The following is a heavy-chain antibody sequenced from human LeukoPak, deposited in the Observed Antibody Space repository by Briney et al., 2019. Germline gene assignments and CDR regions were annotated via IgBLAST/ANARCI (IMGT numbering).Heavy chain of an antibody. J-gene: IGHJ4*02. CDR3: AKEEGYYDSSGYYYFDY. Sequence: GGSLRLSCAASGFTFSTYSMNWVRQAPGKGLEWVSAISGSGGSTYYADSVKGRFTISRDNSKNTLYLQMNSLRAEDTAVYYCAKEEGYYDSSGYYYFDYWGQGTLVTVSS. D-gene: IGHD3-22*01. V-gene: IGHV3-23*01. CDR1: GFTFSTYS. CDR2: ISGSGGST.